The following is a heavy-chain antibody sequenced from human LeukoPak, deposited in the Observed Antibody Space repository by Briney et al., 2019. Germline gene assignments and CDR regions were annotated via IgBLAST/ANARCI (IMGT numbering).Heavy chain of an antibody. D-gene: IGHD2-21*02. V-gene: IGHV4-31*03. CDR1: GGSFSRGFY. CDR2: IYYSGGT. Sequence: SETLSLTCTVSGGSFSRGFYWSWIRQHPGKGLEWIGYIYYSGGTYYNPSLKSRVSISLDTSKKQFSLKLSSVTVADTAVYYCARAMTSHYFDYWGQGTLVTVSS. CDR3: ARAMTSHYFDY. J-gene: IGHJ4*02.